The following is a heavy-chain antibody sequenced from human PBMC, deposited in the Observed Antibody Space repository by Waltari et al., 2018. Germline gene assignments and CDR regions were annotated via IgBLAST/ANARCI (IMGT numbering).Heavy chain of an antibody. CDR2: ISNGGTRT. CDR3: VGDSSSLYFDD. D-gene: IGHD6-13*01. Sequence: EVQLLESGGGLVYPGGSLRLSCTASGFSFNTYGMSWVRQAPGKGLEWVSVISNGGTRTDYADAVKGRCTGARDNSKNTLYLQMNSLRVEDTAVYYCVGDSSSLYFDDWGPGTLVTVSS. V-gene: IGHV3-23*01. CDR1: GFSFNTYG. J-gene: IGHJ4*02.